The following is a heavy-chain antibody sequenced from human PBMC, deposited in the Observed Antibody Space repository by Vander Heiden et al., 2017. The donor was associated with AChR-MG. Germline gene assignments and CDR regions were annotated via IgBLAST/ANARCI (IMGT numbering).Heavy chain of an antibody. CDR2: IDPSDSYT. V-gene: IGHV5-10-1*03. D-gene: IGHD6-13*01. Sequence: EVQPVQSGAEVKKPGESLRISCQGSGYNFSTYWINWVRQMPGKGLEWMGRIDPSDSYTNYSPSFQGHVTISADKSTSTAYLQWSSLRASDTAIYYCARKQQLSSWGQGTKVTVSS. CDR1: GYNFSTYW. CDR3: ARKQQLSS. J-gene: IGHJ3*01.